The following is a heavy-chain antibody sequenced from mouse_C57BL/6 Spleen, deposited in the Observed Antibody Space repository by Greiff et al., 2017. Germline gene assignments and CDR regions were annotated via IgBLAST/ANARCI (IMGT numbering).Heavy chain of an antibody. Sequence: EVQLQQSGPELVKPGASVKIPCKASGYTFTDYNMDWVKQSHGKSLEWIGDINPNNGGTIYNQKFKGKATLTVDKSSSTAYMELRSLTSEDTAVYYCARAYGSVYYYAMDYWGQGTSVTVSS. CDR1: GYTFTDYN. CDR3: ARAYGSVYYYAMDY. CDR2: INPNNGGT. D-gene: IGHD1-1*01. J-gene: IGHJ4*01. V-gene: IGHV1-18*01.